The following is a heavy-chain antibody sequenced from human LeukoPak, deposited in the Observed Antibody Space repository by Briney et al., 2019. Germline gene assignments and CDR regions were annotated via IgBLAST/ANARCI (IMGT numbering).Heavy chain of an antibody. CDR3: ARDLTVATITDAFDI. J-gene: IGHJ3*02. D-gene: IGHD5-12*01. V-gene: IGHV1-18*01. CDR1: GYTFTSYG. CDR2: ISAYNGNT. Sequence: ASVKVSRKASGYTFTSYGISWVRQAPGQGLEWMGWISAYNGNTNYAQKLQGRVTMTTDTSTSTAYMELRSLRSDDTAVYYCARDLTVATITDAFDIWGQGTMVTVSS.